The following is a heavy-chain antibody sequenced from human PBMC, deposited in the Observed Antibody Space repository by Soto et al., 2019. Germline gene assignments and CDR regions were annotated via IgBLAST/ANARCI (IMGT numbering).Heavy chain of an antibody. CDR3: AVGPTDYDFWSGHFDY. V-gene: IGHV1-69*13. Sequence: SVKVSCKASGGTFSSYAISWVRQAPGQGLEWMGGIIPIFGTANYAQKFQGRVTITADESTSTAYMELSSLRSEDTAVYYCAVGPTDYDFWSGHFDYWGQGTLVTVSS. D-gene: IGHD3-3*01. CDR1: GGTFSSYA. J-gene: IGHJ4*02. CDR2: IIPIFGTA.